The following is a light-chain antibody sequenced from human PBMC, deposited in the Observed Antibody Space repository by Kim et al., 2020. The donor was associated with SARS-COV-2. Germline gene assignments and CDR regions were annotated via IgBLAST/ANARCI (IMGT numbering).Light chain of an antibody. J-gene: IGLJ1*01. V-gene: IGLV3-19*01. Sequence: SSELTQDPAVSVALGQTVRITCQGDSLRSYYASWYQQKPGQAHVLVIYGKNNRPSGIPDRFSGSSSGNTASLTITGAQAEDEADYYCNSRDSSGNRYVFGTGTKVTVL. CDR3: NSRDSSGNRYV. CDR1: SLRSYY. CDR2: GKN.